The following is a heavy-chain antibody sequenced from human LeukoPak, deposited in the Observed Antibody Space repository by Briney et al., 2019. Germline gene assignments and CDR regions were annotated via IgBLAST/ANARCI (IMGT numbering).Heavy chain of an antibody. CDR2: INHSGST. V-gene: IGHV4-34*01. D-gene: IGHD4-11*01. J-gene: IGHJ4*02. Sequence: KPSETLSLTCAVYGGSFSGYYWSWIRQPPGKGLEWIGEINHSGSTNYNPSLKSRVTISVDTSKNQFSLKLSSVTAADTAVYYCARSYSRDGLWGQGTLVTVSS. CDR1: GGSFSGYY. CDR3: ARSYSRDGL.